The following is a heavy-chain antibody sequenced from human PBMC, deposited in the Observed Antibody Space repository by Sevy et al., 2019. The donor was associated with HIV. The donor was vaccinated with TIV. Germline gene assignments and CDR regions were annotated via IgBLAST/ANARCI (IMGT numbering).Heavy chain of an antibody. D-gene: IGHD1-7*01. CDR3: AKDRIWELGDAFDI. V-gene: IGHV3-23*01. CDR2: PSGNGGSM. Sequence: GGSLRLSCAASGFTFSSYAMSWVRQAPGKGLEWVSGPSGNGGSMNYADSVKGRFALSRDNSKNTLYLQMNNLRAEDTAIYFCAKDRIWELGDAFDIWGQGTMVTVSS. CDR1: GFTFSSYA. J-gene: IGHJ3*02.